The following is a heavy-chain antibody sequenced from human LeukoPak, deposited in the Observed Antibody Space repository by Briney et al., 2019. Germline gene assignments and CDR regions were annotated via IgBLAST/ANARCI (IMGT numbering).Heavy chain of an antibody. CDR1: GGSFSGYY. V-gene: IGHV4-34*01. Sequence: PSETLSLTCAIYGGSFSGYYWSWIRQPPGNGLEWIGEINHSGSTNYNPSLKRRVTISADSSKNQFSLNLSSVTAADTAVYYCAIYGGNSVFDHWGQGALVTVSS. J-gene: IGHJ4*02. CDR2: INHSGST. CDR3: AIYGGNSVFDH. D-gene: IGHD4-23*01.